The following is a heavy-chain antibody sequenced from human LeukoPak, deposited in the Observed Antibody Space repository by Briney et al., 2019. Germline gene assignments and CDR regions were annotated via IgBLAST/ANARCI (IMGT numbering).Heavy chain of an antibody. CDR3: ARDNCSGGSCYVKGGYYYYMDV. CDR1: GGSFSGYY. V-gene: IGHV4-34*01. Sequence: SETLSLTCAVYGGSFSGYYWSWIRQPPGKGLEWIGEINHSGSTNYNPSLKSRVTISVDKSKNQFSLKLSSVTAADTAVYYCARDNCSGGSCYVKGGYYYYMDVWGKGTTVTVSS. J-gene: IGHJ6*03. D-gene: IGHD2-15*01. CDR2: INHSGST.